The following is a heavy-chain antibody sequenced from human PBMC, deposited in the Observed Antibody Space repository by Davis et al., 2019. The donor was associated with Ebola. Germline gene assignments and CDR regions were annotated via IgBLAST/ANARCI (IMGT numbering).Heavy chain of an antibody. CDR3: ARGTLRILSAGS. Sequence: MPSETLSLTCAVYGGSFSGYYWGWIRQPPGKGLEWIGTVYYTGATYYNPSLKSRVTMSVDTSRNQFSLKLSSVTAADTAIYYCARGTLRILSAGSWGQGTLVTVSS. V-gene: IGHV4-39*01. CDR2: VYYTGAT. CDR1: GGSFSGYY. D-gene: IGHD3-10*02. J-gene: IGHJ1*01.